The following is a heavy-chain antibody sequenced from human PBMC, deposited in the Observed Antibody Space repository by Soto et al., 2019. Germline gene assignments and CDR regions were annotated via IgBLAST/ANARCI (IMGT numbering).Heavy chain of an antibody. CDR1: GGSINSGGYC. Sequence: QVQLQESGPGLVKPSQTLSLTCTVSGGSINSGGYCWSWIRQHPGKGLDWIGCISYGGSTSYNPSLKSRVTISVDTSKNQFSLKLTSVTAAATAVYYCSRGILVWGQGALITVSS. D-gene: IGHD5-18*01. V-gene: IGHV4-31*03. J-gene: IGHJ4*02. CDR2: ISYGGST. CDR3: SRGILV.